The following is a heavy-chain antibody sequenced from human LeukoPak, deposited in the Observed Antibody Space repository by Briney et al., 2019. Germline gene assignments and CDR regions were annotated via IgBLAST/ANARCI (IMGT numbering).Heavy chain of an antibody. Sequence: PSQTLSLTCAVSGGSISSGGYSWSWIRQPPGKGLEWSGYIYHSGSTYYNPSLKRRVTLSVARYKKQFSLKMSSVSAAHTAVYYCARGSWGYYFDYWGQGTLVTVSS. CDR2: IYHSGST. CDR3: ARGSWGYYFDY. V-gene: IGHV4-30-2*01. D-gene: IGHD3-16*01. CDR1: GGSISSGGYS. J-gene: IGHJ4*02.